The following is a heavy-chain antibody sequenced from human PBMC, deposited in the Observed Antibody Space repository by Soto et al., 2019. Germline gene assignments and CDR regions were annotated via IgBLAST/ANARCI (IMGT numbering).Heavy chain of an antibody. V-gene: IGHV1-46*01. CDR1: GYTFTSYY. CDR3: ARDGALWTTVTTLGMDV. D-gene: IGHD4-17*01. Sequence: QVQLVQSGAEVKKPGASVKVSCKASGYTFTSYYMHWVRQAPGQGLEWMGIINPSGGSTSYAQKFQGRVTMTRDTSTSTVYMELSSLRSEDTAVYYCARDGALWTTVTTLGMDVWGQGTTVTVSS. J-gene: IGHJ6*02. CDR2: INPSGGST.